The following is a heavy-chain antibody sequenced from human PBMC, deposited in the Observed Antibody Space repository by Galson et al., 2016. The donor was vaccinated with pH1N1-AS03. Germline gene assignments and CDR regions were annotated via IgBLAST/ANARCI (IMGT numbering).Heavy chain of an antibody. D-gene: IGHD3-3*01. CDR2: ISYSGFT. CDR1: GGSITINY. Sequence: SETLSLTCTVSGGSITINYWIWIRQPPGKELEWIGYISYSGFTNYNPSLRSRVTLSIDTSKNQFSLKMRFVAAADTALYFCARLYDVWSRYPSLDSWGQGILVTLSS. V-gene: IGHV4-59*01. CDR3: ARLYDVWSRYPSLDS. J-gene: IGHJ4*02.